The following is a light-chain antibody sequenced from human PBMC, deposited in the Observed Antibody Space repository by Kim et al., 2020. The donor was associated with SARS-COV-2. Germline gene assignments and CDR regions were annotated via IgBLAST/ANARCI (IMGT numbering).Light chain of an antibody. V-gene: IGKV3-20*01. CDR2: GTS. Sequence: LSPGESATLSCRASQCIAPNLLAWFQQKPGQAPRLLIYGTSSRATGSPDRFSASESGTDFTLTISRLEPEDVAVYFCQEYDRPPYTFGQGTKLEI. J-gene: IGKJ2*01. CDR1: QCIAPNL. CDR3: QEYDRPPYT.